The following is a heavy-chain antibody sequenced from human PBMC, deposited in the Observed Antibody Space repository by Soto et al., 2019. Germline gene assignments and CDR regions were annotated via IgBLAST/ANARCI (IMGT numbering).Heavy chain of an antibody. D-gene: IGHD3-9*01. CDR2: IYYSGST. J-gene: IGHJ6*02. Sequence: SETLSLTCTVSGGSISSSSYYWGWIRQPPGKGLEWIGTIYYSGSTYYNPSLKSRVTISVDTSKNQFSLKLSSVTAADTAVYYCAREGLYYDILTGYRPYYYGMDVWGQGTKVPSP. CDR1: GGSISSSSYY. V-gene: IGHV4-39*07. CDR3: AREGLYYDILTGYRPYYYGMDV.